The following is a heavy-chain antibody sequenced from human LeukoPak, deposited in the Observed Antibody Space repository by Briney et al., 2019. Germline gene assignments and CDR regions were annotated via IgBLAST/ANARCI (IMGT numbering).Heavy chain of an antibody. CDR1: GFTFSSYG. Sequence: GRSLRLSCAASGFTFSSYGMHWVRQALGKGLEWVAVIWYDGSNKYYADSVKGRFTISRDNSKNTLYLQMNSLRAEDTAVYYCARTHSNLAFDYWGQGTLVTVSS. V-gene: IGHV3-33*01. CDR3: ARTHSNLAFDY. D-gene: IGHD4-4*01. J-gene: IGHJ4*02. CDR2: IWYDGSNK.